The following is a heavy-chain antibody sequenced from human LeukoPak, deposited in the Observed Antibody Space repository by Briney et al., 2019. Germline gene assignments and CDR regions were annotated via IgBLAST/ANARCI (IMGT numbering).Heavy chain of an antibody. CDR2: INHSGST. CDR1: GGSFSGYY. J-gene: IGHJ4*02. V-gene: IGHV4-34*01. CDR3: ARGYVSTRARYSGSSRSFDY. Sequence: SETLSLTCAVYGGSFSGYYWSWIRQPPGKGLEWIGEINHSGSTNYNPSLKSRVTISVDTSKNQISLKLSSVTAADTAVYYCARGYVSTRARYSGSSRSFDYWGQGTLVTVSS. D-gene: IGHD1-26*01.